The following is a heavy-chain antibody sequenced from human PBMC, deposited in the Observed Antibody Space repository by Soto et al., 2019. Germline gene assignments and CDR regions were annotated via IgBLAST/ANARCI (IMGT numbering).Heavy chain of an antibody. CDR1: GFSFSHYA. D-gene: IGHD3-10*01. Sequence: PGGSLRLSCPASGFSFSHYAMHWVCQPPGKGLAWVALISYDGANQYFTDSVRGRFTISRDNSKTAVYLEMNNLRLDDTATYYCVSPHSESSNAFDLWGRGTLVTVSS. CDR3: VSPHSESSNAFDL. CDR2: ISYDGANQ. J-gene: IGHJ5*02. V-gene: IGHV3-30*04.